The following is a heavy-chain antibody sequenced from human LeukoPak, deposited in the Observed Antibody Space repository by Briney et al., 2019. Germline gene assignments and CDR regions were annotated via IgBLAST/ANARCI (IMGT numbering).Heavy chain of an antibody. CDR1: GFIVNSNY. D-gene: IGHD1-26*01. J-gene: IGHJ4*02. Sequence: PGGSLILSCAASGFIVNSNYMSWVRQAPGKGLEWVSIIYSGGSTYYADSVKGRFTISRDNSKNTVYLQMNSLRAEDTAVYYCAKYSGSYLFDYWGQGTLVTVSS. V-gene: IGHV3-53*01. CDR3: AKYSGSYLFDY. CDR2: IYSGGST.